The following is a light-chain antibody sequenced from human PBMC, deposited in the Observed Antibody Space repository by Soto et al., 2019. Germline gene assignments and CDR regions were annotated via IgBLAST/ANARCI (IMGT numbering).Light chain of an antibody. CDR3: QQYYSYPWT. CDR1: QSISSW. CDR2: KAS. V-gene: IGKV1-5*03. J-gene: IGKJ1*01. Sequence: DIQMTQSPSTLSASVGDRVTITCRASQSISSWLAWYQQKPGKATKLLIYKASSLESGVPSRFSGSGSGTEFTLTISSLQPDDFATYYCQQYYSYPWTFGQGIKVEIK.